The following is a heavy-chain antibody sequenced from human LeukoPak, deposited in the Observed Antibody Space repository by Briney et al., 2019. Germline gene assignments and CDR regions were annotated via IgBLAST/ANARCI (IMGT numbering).Heavy chain of an antibody. Sequence: PGGSLRLSCAASGFTFSSYWMSWVRQAPGKGLEWVANIKQDGSEKYYVDSVKGRFTISRDNAKNSLYLQMNSLRAEDTAVYYCARGGYSGYDISFDYWGQGTQVTVSS. CDR2: IKQDGSEK. V-gene: IGHV3-7*01. CDR1: GFTFSSYW. CDR3: ARGGYSGYDISFDY. D-gene: IGHD5-12*01. J-gene: IGHJ4*02.